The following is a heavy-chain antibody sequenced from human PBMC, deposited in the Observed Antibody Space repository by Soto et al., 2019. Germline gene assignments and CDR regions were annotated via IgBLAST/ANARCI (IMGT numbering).Heavy chain of an antibody. CDR3: AKAPPPSPDGNNYWEFDL. J-gene: IGHJ2*01. CDR2: TSYDGGHK. CDR1: GFDFSTFG. Sequence: QVQLVESGGGVVQPGRSLRLSCAASGFDFSTFGMHWVRQAPGKGLDWVAVTSYDGGHKYYADSVKGRFTISRDNSKNTLYLQMNSLRVEDTAVYYCAKAPPPSPDGNNYWEFDLWGRGTQVTVSS. V-gene: IGHV3-30*18.